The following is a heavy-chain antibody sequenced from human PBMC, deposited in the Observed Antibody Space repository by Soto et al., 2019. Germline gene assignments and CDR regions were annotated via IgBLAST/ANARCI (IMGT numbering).Heavy chain of an antibody. Sequence: SETLSLTCTVSGGSVSSGSCYWSWIRQPPGKGLEWIGYIHNSGTTNYNASLESRVTMSVDTSKNQFSLKLSSVTAADTALYYRSTLLRLIAGAGTVVYWGQGTLDTVSS. CDR1: GGSVSSGSCY. V-gene: IGHV4-61*01. CDR2: IHNSGTT. CDR3: STLLRLIAGAGTVVY. J-gene: IGHJ4*02. D-gene: IGHD6-19*01.